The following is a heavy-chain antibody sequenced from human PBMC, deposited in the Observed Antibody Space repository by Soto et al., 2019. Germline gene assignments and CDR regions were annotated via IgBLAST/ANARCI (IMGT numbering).Heavy chain of an antibody. CDR2: IYYTGNT. CDR1: GGSISNYY. J-gene: IGHJ4*02. V-gene: IGHV4-59*01. CDR3: ARGGSGYPFDF. Sequence: SETLSLTCTVSGGSISNYYWSWRRQPPGRGLEWIGYIYYTGNTNYNPSLKSRVTISLDTSKNHFSLKLSSVTAADMAVYYCARGGSGYPFDFWGQGTLVTVSS. D-gene: IGHD3-3*01.